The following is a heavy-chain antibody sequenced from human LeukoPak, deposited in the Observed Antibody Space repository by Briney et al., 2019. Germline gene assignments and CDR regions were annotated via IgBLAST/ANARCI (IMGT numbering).Heavy chain of an antibody. D-gene: IGHD3-10*01. Sequence: PGGSLRLSCAASGFTFSSYSMNWVRQAPGKGLEWVSSISSGSDYIYYADSVRGRLTISRDNAKNSLYLQMSSLRAEDAAVYYCATRSGAFDYWGQGTLVTLSS. CDR3: ATRSGAFDY. CDR1: GFTFSSYS. J-gene: IGHJ4*02. V-gene: IGHV3-21*01. CDR2: ISSGSDYI.